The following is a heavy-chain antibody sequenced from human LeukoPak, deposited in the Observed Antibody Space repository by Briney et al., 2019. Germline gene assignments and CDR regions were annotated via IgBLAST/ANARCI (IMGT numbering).Heavy chain of an antibody. V-gene: IGHV4-39*07. D-gene: IGHD6-19*01. CDR2: IYYSGST. J-gene: IGHJ4*02. CDR1: GGSISSSSYY. Sequence: ETLSLTCTVSGGSISSSSYYWGWIRQPPGKGLEWIGSIYYSGSTYYNPSLKSRVTISVDTSKNQFSLKLSSVTAADTAVYYCARVIMRWLVLDYWGQGTLVTVSS. CDR3: ARVIMRWLVLDY.